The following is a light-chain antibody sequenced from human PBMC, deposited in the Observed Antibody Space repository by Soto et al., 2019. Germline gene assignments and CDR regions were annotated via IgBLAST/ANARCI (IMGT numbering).Light chain of an antibody. Sequence: EVVMRQSPATLSLSPGERATLSCRASQSVSSYLAWYQQKPGQPPRLLIYDASSRATGTPARFSGSGSGTDFTLSISNLEPEDLAFYFCQHRSSWPLTFGGGTKVDI. V-gene: IGKV3-11*01. CDR3: QHRSSWPLT. J-gene: IGKJ4*01. CDR2: DAS. CDR1: QSVSSY.